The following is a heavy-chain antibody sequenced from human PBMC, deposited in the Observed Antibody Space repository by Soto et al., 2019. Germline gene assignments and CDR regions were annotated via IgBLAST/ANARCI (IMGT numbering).Heavy chain of an antibody. CDR1: GFTFSSYS. V-gene: IGHV3-21*01. D-gene: IGHD4-17*01. Sequence: EVQLVESGGGLVKPGGSLRLSCAASGFTFSSYSMNWVRQAPGKGLEWVSSISSRSSYIYYADSVKGRFTISRDNAKNSLYLQMNSLRAEDTAVYYCARAATYDYGDYGDAFDIWGQGTMVTVSS. J-gene: IGHJ3*02. CDR2: ISSRSSYI. CDR3: ARAATYDYGDYGDAFDI.